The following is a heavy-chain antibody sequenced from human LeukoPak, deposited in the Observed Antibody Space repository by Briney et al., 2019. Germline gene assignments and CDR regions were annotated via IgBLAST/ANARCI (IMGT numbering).Heavy chain of an antibody. CDR3: ARLNMVRGRPMSAYYYGMDV. CDR2: IYYSGST. V-gene: IGHV4-30-4*01. CDR1: GGSISSGDYY. Sequence: KSSETLSLTCTVSGGSISSGDYYWSWIRQPPGKGLEWIGYIYYSGSTYYNPSLKSRVTISVDTSKNQFSLKLSSVTAAGTAVYYCARLNMVRGRPMSAYYYGMDVWGQGTTVTVSS. D-gene: IGHD3-10*01. J-gene: IGHJ6*02.